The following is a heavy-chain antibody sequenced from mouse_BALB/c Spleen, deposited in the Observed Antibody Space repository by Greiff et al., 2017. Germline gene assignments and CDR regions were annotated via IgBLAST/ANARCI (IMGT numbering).Heavy chain of an antibody. J-gene: IGHJ4*01. CDR1: GFTFSSFG. CDR3: ARKGSYERGYYAMDY. D-gene: IGHD2-3*01. Sequence: EVQVVESGGGLVQPGGSRKLSCAASGFTFSSFGMHWVRQAPEKGLEWVAYISSGSSTIYYADTVKGRFTISRDNPKNTLFLQMTSLRSEDTAMYYCARKGSYERGYYAMDYWGQGTSVTVSS. CDR2: ISSGSSTI. V-gene: IGHV5-17*02.